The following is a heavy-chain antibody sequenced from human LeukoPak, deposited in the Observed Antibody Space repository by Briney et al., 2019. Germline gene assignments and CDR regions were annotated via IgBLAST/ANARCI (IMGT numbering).Heavy chain of an antibody. CDR2: IIPIFGTA. CDR3: ARAPSGSYPNYYYYYMDV. Sequence: EAPVKVSCNASGYTFTSYGISWVRQAPGQGLEWMGGIIPIFGTANYAQKFQGRVTITTDESTSTAYMELSSLRSEDTAVYYCARAPSGSYPNYYYYYMDVWGKGTTVTVSS. V-gene: IGHV1-69*05. D-gene: IGHD1-26*01. CDR1: GYTFTSYG. J-gene: IGHJ6*03.